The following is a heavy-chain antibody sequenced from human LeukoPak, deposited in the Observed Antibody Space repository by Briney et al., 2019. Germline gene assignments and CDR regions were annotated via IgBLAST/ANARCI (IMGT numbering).Heavy chain of an antibody. CDR2: IYYSGNA. V-gene: IGHV4-31*03. D-gene: IGHD7-27*01. CDR3: ARWGLSLPYFDY. J-gene: IGHJ4*02. Sequence: SETLSLTCTVSGGSISSGAYYWTWIRQHPGKGLEQLGHIYYSGNAYYNPSLESRIGMSVDTSKNQFSLKLSSVTAADTAVYYCARWGLSLPYFDYWGQGILVTVSS. CDR1: GGSISSGAYY.